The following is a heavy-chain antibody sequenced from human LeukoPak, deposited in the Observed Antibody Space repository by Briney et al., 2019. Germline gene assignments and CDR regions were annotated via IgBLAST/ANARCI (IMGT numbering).Heavy chain of an antibody. CDR3: ARVAAAGTRWFDP. CDR1: GGSISSGDYY. V-gene: IGHV4-30-4*01. CDR2: IYYSGST. D-gene: IGHD6-13*01. Sequence: SQTLSLTCTVSGGSISSGDYYWSWIRQPPGKGLEWIGYIYYSGSTYYNPSLKSRVTISVDTSKNQFSLKLSSVTAADTAVYYCARVAAAGTRWFDPWGQGTLVTVSS. J-gene: IGHJ5*02.